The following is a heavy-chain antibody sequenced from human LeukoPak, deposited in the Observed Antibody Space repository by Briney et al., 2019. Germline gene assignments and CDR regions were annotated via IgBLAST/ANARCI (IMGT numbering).Heavy chain of an antibody. J-gene: IGHJ4*02. V-gene: IGHV3-23*01. CDR1: GFTFGSYA. CDR2: ISGSAIST. Sequence: GGSLTLSCAASGFTFGSYAMSWVRQAPGKGLEWVSTISGSAISTYYADSVKGRFTISRDNSKNTLYLQMNSLRPEDTAVYYCAKGGITMIVVVIQYYFDYWGQGTLVTVSS. D-gene: IGHD3-22*01. CDR3: AKGGITMIVVVIQYYFDY.